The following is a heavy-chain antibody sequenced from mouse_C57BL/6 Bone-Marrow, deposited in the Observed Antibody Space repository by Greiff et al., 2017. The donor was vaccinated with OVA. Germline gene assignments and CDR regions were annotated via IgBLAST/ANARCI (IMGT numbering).Heavy chain of an antibody. V-gene: IGHV1-81*01. CDR2: IYPRSGNT. J-gene: IGHJ3*01. CDR3: ARWRWGTAN. CDR1: GYTFTSYG. Sequence: QVQLKASGAELARPGASVKLSCKASGYTFTSYGISWVKQRTGQGLEWIGEIYPRSGNTYYNEKFKGKATLTGDKSSSTAYMEHRSLTSEDSAVYFGARWRWGTANWGQGTLVTVTA. D-gene: IGHD2-3*01.